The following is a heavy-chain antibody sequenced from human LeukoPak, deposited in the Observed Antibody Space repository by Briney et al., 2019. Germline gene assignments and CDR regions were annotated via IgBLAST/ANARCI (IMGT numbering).Heavy chain of an antibody. V-gene: IGHV1-18*01. CDR3: ARYRTQLFRYYFDY. CDR2: ISAYNGNT. D-gene: IGHD5-18*01. J-gene: IGHJ4*02. CDR1: GYTFTSYG. Sequence: ASVKVSCKASGYTFTSYGISWVRQAPGQGLEWMGWISAYNGNTNYAQKLQGRVTMTTDTSTSTAYMELRSLRSDDTAVYYCARYRTQLFRYYFDYWGQGTLVTVSS.